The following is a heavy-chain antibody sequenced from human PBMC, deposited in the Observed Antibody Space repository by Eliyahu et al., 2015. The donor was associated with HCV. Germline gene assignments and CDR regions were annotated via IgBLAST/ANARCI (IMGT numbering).Heavy chain of an antibody. CDR3: ARDPYGDYGKVYYFDY. V-gene: IGHV6-1*01. Sequence: RTYYRSKWYNDYAVSVKSRITINPDTSKNQFSLQLNSVTPEDTAVYYCARDPYGDYGKVYYFDYWGQGTLVTVSS. CDR2: TYYRSKWYN. D-gene: IGHD4-17*01. J-gene: IGHJ4*02.